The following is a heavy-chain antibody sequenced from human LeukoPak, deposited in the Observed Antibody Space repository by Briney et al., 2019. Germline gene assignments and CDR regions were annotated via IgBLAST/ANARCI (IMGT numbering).Heavy chain of an antibody. D-gene: IGHD4-23*01. V-gene: IGHV3-69-1*02. Sequence: GGSLRLSYVASGFTFSDHFMTWVRKAPGKGPEWISYISGNGATYYADSVKGRFTISRDNAQNSLWLQMNSLRAEDTAVYYCARDPMYNGGNSGAFDFWGQGTLVTVSS. CDR1: GFTFSDHF. CDR3: ARDPMYNGGNSGAFDF. CDR2: ISGNGAT. J-gene: IGHJ3*01.